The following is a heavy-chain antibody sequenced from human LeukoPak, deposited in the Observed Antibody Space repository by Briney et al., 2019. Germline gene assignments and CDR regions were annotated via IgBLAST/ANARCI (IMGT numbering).Heavy chain of an antibody. CDR2: IIPIFGTA. Sequence: SVKVSCKASGGTFSSYAISWVRQAPGQGLEWMGGIIPIFGTANYAQKFQGRVTITADESTSTAYMELSSLRFEDTAVYYCARGCSGGSCHNDYYYYGMDVWGKGTTVTVSS. V-gene: IGHV1-69*01. J-gene: IGHJ6*04. CDR3: ARGCSGGSCHNDYYYYGMDV. CDR1: GGTFSSYA. D-gene: IGHD2-15*01.